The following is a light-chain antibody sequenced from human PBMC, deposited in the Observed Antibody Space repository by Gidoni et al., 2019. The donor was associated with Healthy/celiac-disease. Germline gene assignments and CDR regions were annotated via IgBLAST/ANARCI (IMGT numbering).Light chain of an antibody. CDR1: QIVSSSY. V-gene: IGKV3-20*01. Sequence: EIVSTQSPATLSLSPGERATLSCRASQIVSSSYLACYQQKPGQAPRLLIYGASSRATGIPDRFSGSGSGTDFTLTISRLEPEDFAVYYCQQYGSSPLYTFGQGTKLEIK. CDR2: GAS. J-gene: IGKJ2*01. CDR3: QQYGSSPLYT.